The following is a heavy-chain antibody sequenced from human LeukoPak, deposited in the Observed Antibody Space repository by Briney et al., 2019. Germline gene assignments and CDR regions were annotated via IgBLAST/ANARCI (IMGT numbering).Heavy chain of an antibody. J-gene: IGHJ6*03. CDR3: ARVPPPEGTYYYYYYMDV. CDR1: GYTFTSYD. CDR2: MNPNSGNT. Sequence: GASVKVSCKASGYTFTSYDINWVRQATGQGLEWMGWMNPNSGNTGYAQKFQGRVTMTRNTSISTAYMELSSLRSEDTAVYYCARVPPPEGTYYYYYYMDVWGKGTTVTISS. V-gene: IGHV1-8*02.